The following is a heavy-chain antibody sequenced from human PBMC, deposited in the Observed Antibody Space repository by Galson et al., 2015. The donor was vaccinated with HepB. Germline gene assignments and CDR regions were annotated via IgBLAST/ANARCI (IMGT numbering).Heavy chain of an antibody. D-gene: IGHD3-22*01. CDR1: GYTFTDYY. CDR3: ATDPTNTYYYDSSGYYYLVY. J-gene: IGHJ4*02. CDR2: VDPEDGET. V-gene: IGHV1-69-2*01. Sequence: VKVSCKVSGYTFTDYYMHWVQQAPGKGLEWMGLVDPEDGETIYAEKFQGGVTITADTSTDTAYMELSSLRSEDTAVYYCATDPTNTYYYDSSGYYYLVYWGQGTLVTVSS.